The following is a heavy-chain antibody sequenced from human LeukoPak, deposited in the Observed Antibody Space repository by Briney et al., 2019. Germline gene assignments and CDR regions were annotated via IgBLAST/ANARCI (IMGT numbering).Heavy chain of an antibody. D-gene: IGHD5-18*01. CDR2: ISSSSSTI. Sequence: GGSLRLSCAASGFTFSRYSMNWVRQAPGKGLEWVSYISSSSSTIYYADSVKGRFTISRDNAKNSLYLQMNSLRAEDTAVYYCARETAGYSYGTLGVYWGQGTLVTVSS. V-gene: IGHV3-48*04. CDR3: ARETAGYSYGTLGVY. J-gene: IGHJ4*02. CDR1: GFTFSRYS.